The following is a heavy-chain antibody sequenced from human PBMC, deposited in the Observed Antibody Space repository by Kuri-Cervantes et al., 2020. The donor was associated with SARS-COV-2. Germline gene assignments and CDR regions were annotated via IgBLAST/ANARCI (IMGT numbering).Heavy chain of an antibody. Sequence: SETLSLTCTVSGGSISSYYRSWIRQPPGKGLEWIGYIYHSGSTNYNPYLKSRVTISVDTSKNHFSLKLSSVTAADTAVYYCSRVVRGWYPQGRKGEWFDTWGQGTMVTGYS. CDR3: SRVVRGWYPQGRKGEWFDT. D-gene: IGHD2-15*01. CDR1: GGSISSYY. CDR2: IYHSGST. J-gene: IGHJ5*02. V-gene: IGHV4-59*01.